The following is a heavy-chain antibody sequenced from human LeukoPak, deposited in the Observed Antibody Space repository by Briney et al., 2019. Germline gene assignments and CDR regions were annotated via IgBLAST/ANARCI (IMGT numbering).Heavy chain of an antibody. Sequence: PSETLPLTCTVSGGSFSSGSYYWTWIRQPPGKGLEWIGYIYYSGSTNYNPSLKSRVTISVDTSKNQFSLKLSSVTAADTAVYYCARHTDIAALSSLNYWGQGTLVTVSS. CDR1: GGSFSSGSYY. CDR2: IYYSGST. J-gene: IGHJ4*02. CDR3: ARHTDIAALSSLNY. V-gene: IGHV4-61*01. D-gene: IGHD6-13*01.